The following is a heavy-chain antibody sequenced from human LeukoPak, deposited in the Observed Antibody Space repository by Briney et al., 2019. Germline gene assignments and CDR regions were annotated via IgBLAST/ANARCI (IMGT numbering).Heavy chain of an antibody. CDR2: ISGSGGTI. CDR3: ARDGPFYCSSTSCLDH. J-gene: IGHJ4*02. D-gene: IGHD2-2*01. V-gene: IGHV3-48*03. CDR1: GFTFSNYE. Sequence: QPGGSLRLSCAGSGFTFSNYEMNWVRQAPGKGLEWVAYISGSGGTIYYAESVKGRFTVSRDNAKNSLYLEMNSLRAEDTALYYCARDGPFYCSSTSCLDHWGQGTLVTVSS.